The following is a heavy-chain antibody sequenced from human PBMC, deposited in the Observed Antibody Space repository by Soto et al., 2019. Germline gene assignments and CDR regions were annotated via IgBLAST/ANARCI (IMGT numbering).Heavy chain of an antibody. CDR2: ISSNSAYI. J-gene: IGHJ5*02. D-gene: IGHD6-13*01. V-gene: IGHV3-21*01. CDR1: GFTFRSFI. Sequence: PGGSLRLSCAASGFTFRSFIMNWVRQAPGKGLEWVSTISSNSAYIYYTDALRGRFTIPRDNAKNSLHLQMNSLRAEDTAVYYCTRDASRDSSARGWFDPWGPGTLVTVSS. CDR3: TRDASRDSSARGWFDP.